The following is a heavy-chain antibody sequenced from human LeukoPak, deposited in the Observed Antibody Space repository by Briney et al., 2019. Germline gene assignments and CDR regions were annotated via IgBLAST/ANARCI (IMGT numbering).Heavy chain of an antibody. CDR1: GGSFSGYY. D-gene: IGHD6-19*01. Sequence: PSETLSLTCAVYGGSFSGYYWSWIRQPPGKGLEWIGEINHSGSTNYNPSLKSRVTISVDTSKNQFSLKLSSVTAADTAVYYCARDQAVADNNWFDSWGQGILVTVSS. V-gene: IGHV4-34*01. J-gene: IGHJ5*01. CDR3: ARDQAVADNNWFDS. CDR2: INHSGST.